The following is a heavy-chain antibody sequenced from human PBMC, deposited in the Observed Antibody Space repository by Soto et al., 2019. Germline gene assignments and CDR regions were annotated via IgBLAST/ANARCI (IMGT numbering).Heavy chain of an antibody. CDR2: IYYSGGT. CDR3: ARDRFRRLGELSLLSRTNWFDP. D-gene: IGHD3-16*02. J-gene: IGHJ5*02. CDR1: GGSISSYY. V-gene: IGHV4-59*01. Sequence: SETLSLTCTVSGGSISSYYWSWIRQPPGKGLEWIGYIYYSGGTNYNPSLKSRVTISVDTSKNQFSLKLSSVTAADTAVYYCARDRFRRLGELSLLSRTNWFDPWGQGTLVTVSS.